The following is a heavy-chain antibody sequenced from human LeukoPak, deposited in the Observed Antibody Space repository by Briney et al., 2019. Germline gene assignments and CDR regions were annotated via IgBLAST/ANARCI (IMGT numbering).Heavy chain of an antibody. CDR1: GFTFSSYW. D-gene: IGHD3-10*01. J-gene: IGHJ4*02. CDR3: ARDLFWARFAGGYFDY. CDR2: IKQDGSEK. V-gene: IGHV3-7*01. Sequence: GGSLRLSCAASGFTFSSYWMSWVRQAPGKGLEWVANIKQDGSEKYYVDSVKGRFTISRDNAKNSLYLQMNSLRAEDTAVYYCARDLFWARFAGGYFDYWGQGTLVTVSS.